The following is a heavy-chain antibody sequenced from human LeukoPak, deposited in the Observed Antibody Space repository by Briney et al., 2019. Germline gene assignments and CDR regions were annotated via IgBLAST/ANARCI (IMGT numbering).Heavy chain of an antibody. D-gene: IGHD6-19*01. CDR2: IIPILGIA. V-gene: IGHV1-69*04. CDR3: ARLGGGSGYPSLFDY. Sequence: SVKVSCKASGGTLSSYAISWVRQAPGQGLEWMGRIIPILGIANYAQKFQGRVTITADKSTSTAYMELSSLRSEDTAVYYCARLGGGSGYPSLFDYWGQGTLVTVSS. J-gene: IGHJ4*02. CDR1: GGTLSSYA.